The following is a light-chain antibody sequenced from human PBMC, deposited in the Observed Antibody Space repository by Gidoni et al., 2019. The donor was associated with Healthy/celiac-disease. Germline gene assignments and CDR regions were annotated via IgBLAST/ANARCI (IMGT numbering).Light chain of an antibody. J-gene: IGKJ1*01. CDR3: QQYSRSQWT. CDR1: QSGSSSY. CDR2: GSS. V-gene: IGKV3-20*01. Sequence: PGDRATLSCRARQSGSSSYLAWYQQKHGQAPRLLISGSSSRATGIPRRFSGSGSGTDLTLTISSLEPEDFAEYSCQQYSRSQWTFGQGTKVEIK.